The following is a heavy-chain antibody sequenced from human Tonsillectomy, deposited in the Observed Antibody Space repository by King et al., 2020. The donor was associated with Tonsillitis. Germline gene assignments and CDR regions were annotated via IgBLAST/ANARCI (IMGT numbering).Heavy chain of an antibody. CDR2: IYTSGST. CDR1: GGSISSGSYY. CDR3: ARAGAYDILTDTYNWFDP. V-gene: IGHV4-61*02. D-gene: IGHD3-9*01. Sequence: VQLQESGPGLVKPSQTLSLTCTVSGGSISSGSYYWSWIRQPAGKGLEWIGRIYTSGSTNYNPSLKSRVTISVDTSKNPFSLKLSSVTAADTAVYYCARAGAYDILTDTYNWFDPWGQGTLVTVSS. J-gene: IGHJ5*02.